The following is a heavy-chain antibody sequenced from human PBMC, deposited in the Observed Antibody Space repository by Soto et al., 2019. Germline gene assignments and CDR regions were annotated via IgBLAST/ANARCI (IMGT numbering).Heavy chain of an antibody. CDR3: AKASFYDSVRKDV. V-gene: IGHV3-23*01. CDR2: ISGSGGST. J-gene: IGHJ6*02. Sequence: EVQLLESGGGLVQPGGSLRLSCAASGFTFSSYAMSWVRQAPGKGLEWVSAISGSGGSTYYADSVKGRFTICRDNSKNTLYLQMNSLRAEDTAVYYCAKASFYDSVRKDVWGQGTTVTVSS. CDR1: GFTFSSYA. D-gene: IGHD3-3*01.